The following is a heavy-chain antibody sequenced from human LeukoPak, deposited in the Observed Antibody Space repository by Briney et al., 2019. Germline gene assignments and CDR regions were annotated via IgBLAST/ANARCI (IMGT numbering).Heavy chain of an antibody. J-gene: IGHJ4*02. D-gene: IGHD1-26*01. Sequence: PPGGSLRLSCAASGFTFSSYWMHWVRQAPGKGLVLVSRINSDGSSTDYADSVRGRFTISRDNAKNTLYLQMNSLRAEDTAVYYCAPGSYFVYWGQGTLVTVSS. CDR3: APGSYFVY. CDR2: INSDGSST. V-gene: IGHV3-74*01. CDR1: GFTFSSYW.